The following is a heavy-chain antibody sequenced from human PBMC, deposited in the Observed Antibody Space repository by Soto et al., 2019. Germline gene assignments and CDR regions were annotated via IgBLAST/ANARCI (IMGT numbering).Heavy chain of an antibody. Sequence: QVQLVESGGGEVQPGRSLRLSCAASGFTFSAYALHWVRQAPGTGLEWVATVAYGDSNKYYADSVTGRFTISRDNSKKTLVLQMNSLKVEDTAIYYCARSGFYGSGILYFYGVDVLGQGNTVTVSS. D-gene: IGHD3-10*01. CDR1: GFTFSAYA. CDR3: ARSGFYGSGILYFYGVDV. J-gene: IGHJ6*02. V-gene: IGHV3-30-3*01. CDR2: VAYGDSNK.